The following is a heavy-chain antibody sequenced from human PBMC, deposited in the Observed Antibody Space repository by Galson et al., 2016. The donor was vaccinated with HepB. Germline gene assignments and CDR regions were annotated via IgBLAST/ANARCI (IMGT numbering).Heavy chain of an antibody. J-gene: IGHJ3*02. CDR3: ARGRVVISQGFDAFDI. CDR2: ISAYNGDT. D-gene: IGHD3-22*01. Sequence: SVKVSCKASGYTFTSYIISWVRQAPGQGLEWMGWISAYNGDTNYAQQLQGRVTMTTETFTHTAYMELRSLRSDDTAVYYCARGRVVISQGFDAFDIWGQGTRVTVSS. CDR1: GYTFTSYI. V-gene: IGHV1-18*04.